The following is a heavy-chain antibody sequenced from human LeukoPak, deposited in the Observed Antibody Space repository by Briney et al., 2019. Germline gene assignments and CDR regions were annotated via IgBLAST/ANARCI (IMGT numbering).Heavy chain of an antibody. J-gene: IGHJ2*01. CDR1: GFSVSTNY. CDR3: ARVGDHFHWFLDL. CDR2: LYSGSDT. D-gene: IGHD2-21*01. Sequence: PGGSLRLSCAASGFSVSTNYMNWVRQAPGKGLEWVSILYSGSDTYYADSVKGRFTISRDNSRNILFLHMNSLKAEDTAIYYCARVGDHFHWFLDLWGRGTLVAVSS. V-gene: IGHV3-53*01.